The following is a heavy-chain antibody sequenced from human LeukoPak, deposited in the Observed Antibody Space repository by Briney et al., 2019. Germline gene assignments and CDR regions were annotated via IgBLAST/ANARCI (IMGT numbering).Heavy chain of an antibody. Sequence: RTGGSLRLSCAASGFTFSSYWMSWVRQAPGKGLEWVANIKQDGSEKYYVDSVKGRFTISRDNSKNSLYLQMNSLRTEDTALYYCAKGMPGQQLEHWGQGTLVTVSS. J-gene: IGHJ1*01. CDR2: IKQDGSEK. D-gene: IGHD6-13*01. CDR1: GFTFSSYW. V-gene: IGHV3-7*03. CDR3: AKGMPGQQLEH.